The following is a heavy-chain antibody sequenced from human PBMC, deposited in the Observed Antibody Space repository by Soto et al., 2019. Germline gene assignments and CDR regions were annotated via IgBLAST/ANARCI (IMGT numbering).Heavy chain of an antibody. CDR2: IWYDGSNK. V-gene: IGHV3-33*01. Sequence: QVQLVEYGGGVVQPGRSLRLSCAASGFTFSKYGMHWVRQAPGKGLEWVAVIWYDGSNKDYADSVKGRFTISRDNSKNTLYMQMNSLRAEDTAVYYCAREDYGDSHDYWGQGTLDTFSS. D-gene: IGHD4-17*01. CDR1: GFTFSKYG. CDR3: AREDYGDSHDY. J-gene: IGHJ4*02.